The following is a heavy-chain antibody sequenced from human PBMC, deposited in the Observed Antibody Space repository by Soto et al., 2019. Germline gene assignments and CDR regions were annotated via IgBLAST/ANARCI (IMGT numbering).Heavy chain of an antibody. CDR1: GYTFTSYG. Sequence: QVQLVQSGPDLKRPGASMKVSCKASGYTFTSYGISWVRQAPGQGLEWMAWISPLKGRTQYSQKAQGRVTLSTDTSSNPAYMEMTTLRVDDTAVYYCAMDYGGRPEYFKHWGQGTLVTVS. J-gene: IGHJ1*01. CDR2: ISPLKGRT. D-gene: IGHD4-17*01. CDR3: AMDYGGRPEYFKH. V-gene: IGHV1-18*04.